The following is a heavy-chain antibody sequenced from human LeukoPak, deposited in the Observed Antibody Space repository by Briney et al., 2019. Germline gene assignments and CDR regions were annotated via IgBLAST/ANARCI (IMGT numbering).Heavy chain of an antibody. D-gene: IGHD3-9*01. CDR1: GYTFTSYY. J-gene: IGHJ3*02. V-gene: IGHV1-46*01. Sequence: ASVKVSCKASGYTFTSYYMHWVRQAPGQGLEWMGIINPSGGSTSYAQKFQGRVTMTRDMSTSTVYMELSSLRSEDTAVYYCARERLRYFDWLTDAFDIWGQGIMVTVSS. CDR2: INPSGGST. CDR3: ARERLRYFDWLTDAFDI.